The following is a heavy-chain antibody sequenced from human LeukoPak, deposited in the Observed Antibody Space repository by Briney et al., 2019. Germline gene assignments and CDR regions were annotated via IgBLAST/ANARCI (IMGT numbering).Heavy chain of an antibody. CDR3: ARGRSSRAPFDY. CDR2: IYYSGGT. V-gene: IGHV4-59*01. J-gene: IGHJ4*02. Sequence: SETLSLTCTVSGGSINYYYWMWIRQPPGKGLEWIGYIYYSGGTHYNPSLKSRVTMLVDTSKNQFSLKLTAVTAADTAVYYCARGRSSRAPFDYWGQGTLVTVSS. CDR1: GGSINYYY.